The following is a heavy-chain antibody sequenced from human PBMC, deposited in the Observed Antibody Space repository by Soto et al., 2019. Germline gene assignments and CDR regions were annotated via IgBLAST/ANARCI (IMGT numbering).Heavy chain of an antibody. CDR2: IYYSGST. CDR1: GGSISSYY. Sequence: SETLSLTCTVSGGSISSYYWSWIRQPPGKGLEWIGYIYYSGSTNYNPSLKSRVTISVDTSKNQFSLKLSSVTAADTAVYYCARTGSYFPEPFDYWGQGTLVTVSS. V-gene: IGHV4-59*12. D-gene: IGHD5-18*01. CDR3: ARTGSYFPEPFDY. J-gene: IGHJ4*02.